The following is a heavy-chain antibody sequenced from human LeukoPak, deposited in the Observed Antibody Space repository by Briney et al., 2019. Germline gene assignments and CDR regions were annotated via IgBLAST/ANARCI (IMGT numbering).Heavy chain of an antibody. CDR3: ARRLPKYYYDSSGYYFYYYYMDV. Sequence: GGSLRLSCAASGFTFSGYWMSWVRQAPGKGLEWVANIKQDGSEKYYVDSVKGRFTISRDNAKNSLYLQMNSLRAEDTAVYYCARRLPKYYYDSSGYYFYYYYMDVWGKGTTVTISS. V-gene: IGHV3-7*01. J-gene: IGHJ6*03. CDR2: IKQDGSEK. CDR1: GFTFSGYW. D-gene: IGHD3-22*01.